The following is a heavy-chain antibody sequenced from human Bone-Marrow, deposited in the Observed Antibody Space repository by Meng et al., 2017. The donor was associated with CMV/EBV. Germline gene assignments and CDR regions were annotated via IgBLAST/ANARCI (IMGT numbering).Heavy chain of an antibody. D-gene: IGHD4-17*01. V-gene: IGHV3-49*04. CDR3: TRGSDDYGDYVSMGMDF. CDR2: IRSKAYGGTT. CDR1: GFTFGDYA. Sequence: GESLKISCTASGFTFGDYAMSWVRQAPGKGLEWVGFIRSKAYGGTTEYAASVKGRFTISRDDSKSIAYLQMNSLKTEDTAVYYCTRGSDDYGDYVSMGMDFWGQGTMVTVSS. J-gene: IGHJ6*02.